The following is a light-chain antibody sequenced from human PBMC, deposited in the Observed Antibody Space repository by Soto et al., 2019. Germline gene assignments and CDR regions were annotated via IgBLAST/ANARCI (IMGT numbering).Light chain of an antibody. CDR3: SSYTRSSTRV. CDR2: DVS. Sequence: SALTQPASVSGSPGQSITISCTGTSSDVGGYNYVSWYQQHPGKAPKLMIYDVSNRPSGVSDRFSGSKSGNTASLTISGLQAEDEADYYCSSYTRSSTRVFGGGTKVTVL. V-gene: IGLV2-14*01. J-gene: IGLJ2*01. CDR1: SSDVGGYNY.